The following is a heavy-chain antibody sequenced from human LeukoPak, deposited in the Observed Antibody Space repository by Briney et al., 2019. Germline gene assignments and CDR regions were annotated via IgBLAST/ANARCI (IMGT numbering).Heavy chain of an antibody. D-gene: IGHD6-19*01. J-gene: IGHJ6*03. Sequence: ASVKVSCTASGYTFTSYGISWVRQAPGQGLEWMGWISAYSGNTNYAQKLQGRVTMTTDTSTSTAYMELRSLRSDDTAVYYCARDAGHPYSSGWYYYYYYYYMDVWGKGTTVTVSS. CDR1: GYTFTSYG. CDR2: ISAYSGNT. CDR3: ARDAGHPYSSGWYYYYYYYYMDV. V-gene: IGHV1-18*01.